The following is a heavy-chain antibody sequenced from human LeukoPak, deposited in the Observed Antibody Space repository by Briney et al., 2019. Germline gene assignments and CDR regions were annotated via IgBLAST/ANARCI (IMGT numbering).Heavy chain of an antibody. CDR1: GGSFSGYY. D-gene: IGHD4-17*01. Sequence: PSETLSLTCAAYGGSFSGYYWSWIRQPPGKGLEWIGEINHSGSTSYNPSLKSRVTISVDTSKNQFSLKLSSVTAADTAVYYCARRVISTVTDPFDYWGQGTLVTVSS. CDR2: INHSGST. J-gene: IGHJ4*02. CDR3: ARRVISTVTDPFDY. V-gene: IGHV4-34*01.